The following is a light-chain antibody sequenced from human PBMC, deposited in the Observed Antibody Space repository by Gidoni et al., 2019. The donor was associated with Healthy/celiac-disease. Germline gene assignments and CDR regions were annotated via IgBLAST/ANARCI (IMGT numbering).Light chain of an antibody. J-gene: IGKJ4*01. CDR1: QSISSY. Sequence: DIQMTTSPSSLSASVGDRVAITCRASQSISSYLNWYQKKPGNAPKLLIYSASRLQSGVPSRFSGSGSRTDFTLTISSLQPEDFATYYCQQSYSTPRTFGGGTKVEIK. CDR3: QQSYSTPRT. V-gene: IGKV1-39*01. CDR2: SAS.